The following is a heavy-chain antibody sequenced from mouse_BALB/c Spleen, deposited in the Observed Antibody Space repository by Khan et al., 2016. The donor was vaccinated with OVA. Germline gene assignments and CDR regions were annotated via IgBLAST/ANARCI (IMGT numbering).Heavy chain of an antibody. D-gene: IGHD2-10*01. CDR3: ARQPYYHYYIMDY. J-gene: IGHJ4*01. CDR1: GFSLTDYG. Sequence: VELVESGPGLVAPSQSLSITCTISGFSLTDYGVHWVRQPPGRGLEWLVVIWSDGSTTYNSALKSRLSIIKDNSKSQIFLKMNSLQTDVTAMYYCARQPYYHYYIMDYWGQGTSVTVSS. V-gene: IGHV2-6-1*01. CDR2: IWSDGST.